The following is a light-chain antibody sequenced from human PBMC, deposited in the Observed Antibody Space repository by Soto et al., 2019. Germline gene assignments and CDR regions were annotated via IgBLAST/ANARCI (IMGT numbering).Light chain of an antibody. CDR2: LGS. J-gene: IGKJ2*01. CDR3: MQALQTPPTYT. V-gene: IGKV2-28*01. CDR1: QSLLHSNGYNY. Sequence: DIVMTQSPLSLPVTPGEPASISCRSSQSLLHSNGYNYLDWYLQKPGQSPQLLIYLGSNRASGVPDRFSGSGSGTDFTLKISRVEAGDVGVYYCMQALQTPPTYTFGQGTKLEIK.